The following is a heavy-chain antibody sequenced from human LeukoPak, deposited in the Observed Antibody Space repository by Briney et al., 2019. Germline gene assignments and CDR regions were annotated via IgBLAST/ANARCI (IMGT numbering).Heavy chain of an antibody. CDR1: GFTFSTYS. D-gene: IGHD2-2*01. Sequence: GGSLRLSCAASGFTFSTYSMSWVRQSPGKGLEWVSYITTSSSTISYADSVKGRFTISRDSAKNSLYLQMNSLRAEDTAVYYCAREALYCSSTSCYAYYFDYWGQGTLVTVSS. V-gene: IGHV3-48*01. CDR2: ITTSSSTI. J-gene: IGHJ4*02. CDR3: AREALYCSSTSCYAYYFDY.